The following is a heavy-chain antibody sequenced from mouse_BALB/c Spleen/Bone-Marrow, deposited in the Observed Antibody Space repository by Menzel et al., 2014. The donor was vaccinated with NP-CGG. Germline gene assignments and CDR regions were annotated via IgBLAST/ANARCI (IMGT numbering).Heavy chain of an antibody. CDR3: ARNYGNYVWFAN. V-gene: IGHV1S81*02. Sequence: VQAVEPGAELVKPGASVKLSCKASGYTFTGYWMHWVKQRPGQGLEWIGEINPSNGRTNYNEKFKSMATLTVDKSSSTAYMQLSSLTSEDSAVFYCARNYGNYVWFANWGRGTLVTVSA. CDR1: GYTFTGYW. J-gene: IGHJ3*01. CDR2: INPSNGRT. D-gene: IGHD2-1*01.